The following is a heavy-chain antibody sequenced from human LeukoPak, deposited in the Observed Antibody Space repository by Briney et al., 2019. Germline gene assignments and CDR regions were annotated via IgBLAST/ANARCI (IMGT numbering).Heavy chain of an antibody. CDR2: ISGSGGST. D-gene: IGHD2-2*01. CDR3: AKDASRGVPAATTPDY. Sequence: GGSLRLSCAASGFTFSNAWMSWVRQAPGKGLEWVSAISGSGGSTYYADSVKGRFTISRDNSKNTLYLQMNSLRAEDTAVYYCAKDASRGVPAATTPDYWGQGTLVTVSS. CDR1: GFTFSNAW. J-gene: IGHJ4*02. V-gene: IGHV3-23*01.